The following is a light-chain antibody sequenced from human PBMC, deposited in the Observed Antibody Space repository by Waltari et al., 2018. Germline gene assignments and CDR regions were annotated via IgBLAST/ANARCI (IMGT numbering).Light chain of an antibody. V-gene: IGKV3-15*01. CDR2: DTS. J-gene: IGKJ1*01. CDR1: QSVNRK. CDR3: QQYSNWPPWT. Sequence: EIMMTQSPATLSVSPGERATLACRVSQSVNRKLAWYQQKTCQAPRLLIYDTSSRATSIPARFSGSGSGTEFTLTISSLQSEDFAVHYCQQYSNWPPWTFSQGTKVEI.